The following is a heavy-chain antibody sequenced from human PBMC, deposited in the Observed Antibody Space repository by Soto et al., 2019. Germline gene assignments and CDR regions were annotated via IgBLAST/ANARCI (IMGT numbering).Heavy chain of an antibody. CDR3: AKGVSAVVVTAWSTNYFDH. CDR1: GFTFSTYG. Sequence: QVQLVESGGGVVRPGRSLRLSCAASGFTFSTYGMHWVRQAPGKGLEWVAVISYDGNNKYYADSVKGRFTISRDNSRKTLYLQMNSLRTEDKAVYHCAKGVSAVVVTAWSTNYFDHWGQGTLVAVSS. J-gene: IGHJ4*02. V-gene: IGHV3-30*18. D-gene: IGHD2-21*02. CDR2: ISYDGNNK.